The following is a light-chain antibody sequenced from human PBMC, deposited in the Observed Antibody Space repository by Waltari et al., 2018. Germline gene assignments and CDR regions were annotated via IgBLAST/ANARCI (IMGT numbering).Light chain of an antibody. CDR2: EVS. Sequence: QYALTQPASVSGSPGQSITISCTGTSSDVGGYKYVSWYQQHPGKAPKLMIYEVSNRPSGVSNRFSGSESGNTASLTISGLQAEDEADYYCSSYTTNSPYVFGTGTKVTVL. CDR3: SSYTTNSPYV. CDR1: SSDVGGYKY. V-gene: IGLV2-14*01. J-gene: IGLJ1*01.